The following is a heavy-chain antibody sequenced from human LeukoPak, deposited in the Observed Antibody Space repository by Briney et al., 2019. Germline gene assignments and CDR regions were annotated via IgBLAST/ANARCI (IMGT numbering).Heavy chain of an antibody. CDR2: INPNSGGT. CDR1: GYTFNGHY. CDR3: ARDGQHLVSGPHDY. J-gene: IGHJ4*02. Sequence: ASVKVSCKASGYTFNGHYMHWVRQAPGQGLEWMGWINPNSGGTNYAQKFQGRVTMTRDTSISTAYMELSRLRSDDTAVYYCARDGQHLVSGPHDYWGQGTLVTVSS. V-gene: IGHV1-2*02. D-gene: IGHD6-13*01.